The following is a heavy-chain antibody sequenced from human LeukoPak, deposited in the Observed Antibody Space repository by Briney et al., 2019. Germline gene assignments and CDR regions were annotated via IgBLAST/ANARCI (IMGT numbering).Heavy chain of an antibody. Sequence: NPSETLSLTCTVSGGSINNYYWSWIRQPAGKGLEWIGRIYTSGSTNYNPSLKSRVTMSVDTSKNQFSLKLSSVTAADTAVYYCARSNPTNWGSLGYWGQGTLVTVSS. V-gene: IGHV4-4*07. CDR1: GGSINNYY. D-gene: IGHD7-27*01. CDR2: IYTSGST. CDR3: ARSNPTNWGSLGY. J-gene: IGHJ4*02.